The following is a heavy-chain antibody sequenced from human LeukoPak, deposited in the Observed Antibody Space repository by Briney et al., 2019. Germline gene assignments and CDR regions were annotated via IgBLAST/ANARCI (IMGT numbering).Heavy chain of an antibody. CDR1: GGSISGGDYY. V-gene: IGHV4-30-4*01. J-gene: IGHJ4*02. CDR3: ARTWGFCTGGTCDHSLAY. CDR2: IFYSGST. D-gene: IGHD2-15*01. Sequence: PSQTLSLTCTVSGGSISGGDYYWSWIRQPPGRGLEWIAYIFYSGSTYYNPSLKTRVTISADAAKNQFSLRLSSVTAADTALYYCARTWGFCTGGTCDHSLAYWGQGTLVTVSS.